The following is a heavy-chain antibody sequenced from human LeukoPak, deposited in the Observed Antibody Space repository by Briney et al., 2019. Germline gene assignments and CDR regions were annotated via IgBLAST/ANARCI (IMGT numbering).Heavy chain of an antibody. J-gene: IGHJ5*02. CDR1: GGSFSGYY. V-gene: IGHV4-34*01. Sequence: SEALSLTCAVYGGSFSGYYWSWIRQPPGKGLEWIGEINHSGSTNYNPSLKSRVTISVDTSKNQFSLKLSSVTAADTAVYYCARGQGYYDFWSGYYRTRNWFDPWGQGTLVTVSS. CDR3: ARGQGYYDFWSGYYRTRNWFDP. D-gene: IGHD3-3*01. CDR2: INHSGST.